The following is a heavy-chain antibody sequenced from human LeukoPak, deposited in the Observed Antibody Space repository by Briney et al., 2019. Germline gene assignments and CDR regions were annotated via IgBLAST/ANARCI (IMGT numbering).Heavy chain of an antibody. D-gene: IGHD3-10*01. J-gene: IGHJ3*02. CDR2: INHSGST. V-gene: IGHV4-34*01. CDR1: GGSFSGYY. Sequence: PSETLSLTCAVYGGSFSGYYWSWIRQPPGKGLEWIGEINHSGSTNYNPSLKSRVTISVDTSKNQFSLKLSSVTAADTAVYYCARAMVRGVITPLRIWGQGTMVTVSS. CDR3: ARAMVRGVITPLRI.